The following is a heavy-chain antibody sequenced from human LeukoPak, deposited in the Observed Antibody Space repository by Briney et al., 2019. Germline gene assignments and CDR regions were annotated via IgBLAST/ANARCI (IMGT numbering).Heavy chain of an antibody. CDR1: GFTVSSNY. CDR3: ALEYSSSFDAFDI. CDR2: IYSGGST. Sequence: GGSLRLSCAASGFTVSSNYMSWVRQAPGKGLEWVSVIYSGGSTYYADSVKGRFTISRDNSKNTLYLQMNSLRAEDTAVYYCALEYSSSFDAFDIWGQGTMVTVSS. V-gene: IGHV3-53*01. J-gene: IGHJ3*02. D-gene: IGHD6-6*01.